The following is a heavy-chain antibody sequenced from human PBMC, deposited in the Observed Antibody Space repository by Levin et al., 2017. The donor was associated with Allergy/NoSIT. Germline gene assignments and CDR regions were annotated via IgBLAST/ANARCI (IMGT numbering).Heavy chain of an antibody. J-gene: IGHJ6*02. V-gene: IGHV1-8*01. D-gene: IGHD5-12*01. Sequence: ASVKVSCKASGYTFTSYDINWVRQATGQGLEWMGWMNPNSGNTGYAQKFQGRVTMTRNTSISTAYMELSSLRSEDTAVYYCATYRSGYDNYYYYGMDVWGQGTTVTVSS. CDR3: ATYRSGYDNYYYYGMDV. CDR1: GYTFTSYD. CDR2: MNPNSGNT.